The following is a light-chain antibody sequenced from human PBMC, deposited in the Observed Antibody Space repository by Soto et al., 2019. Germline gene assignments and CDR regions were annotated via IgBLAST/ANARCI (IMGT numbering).Light chain of an antibody. CDR1: QSVSSN. J-gene: IGKJ2*01. V-gene: IGKV3-15*01. CDR3: QQYSNWPPYT. CDR2: GAS. Sequence: EIVMTQSPATLSVSPGERATLSCRASQSVSSNLAWYQQKPGQAPRLLIYGASTRATGIPARFSGSRSGTEFTLTISSLQSEDFAVYYCQQYSNWPPYTFGQGPSWRSN.